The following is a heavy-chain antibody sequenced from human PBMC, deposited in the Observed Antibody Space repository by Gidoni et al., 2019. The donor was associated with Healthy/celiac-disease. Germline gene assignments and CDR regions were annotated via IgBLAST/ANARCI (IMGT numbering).Heavy chain of an antibody. CDR2: IYYRGST. V-gene: IGHV4-39*01. CDR3: ARHKGGITMTQGFDY. J-gene: IGHJ4*02. CDR1: GGSISSSSYY. Sequence: QLQLQESGPGLVKPSETLSLTCTVSGGSISSSSYYWGWIRQPPGKGLEWIGSIYYRGSTYYNPSLKSRVTISVDTSKNQFSLKLSSVTAADTAVYYCARHKGGITMTQGFDYWGQGTLVTVSS. D-gene: IGHD3-22*01.